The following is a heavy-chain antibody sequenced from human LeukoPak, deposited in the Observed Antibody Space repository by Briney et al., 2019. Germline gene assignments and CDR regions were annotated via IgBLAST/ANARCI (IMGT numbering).Heavy chain of an antibody. D-gene: IGHD3-22*01. V-gene: IGHV4-39*07. J-gene: IGHJ4*02. CDR3: ARVYYDSSGYFDY. CDR2: IYYSGST. CDR1: GGSISSSSYY. Sequence: SETLSLTCTVSGGSISSSSYYWGWIRQPPGKGLEWIGSIYYSGSTYYNPSLKSRVTISVDTSKNQFSLKLSSVTAADTAVYYCARVYYDSSGYFDYWGQGTLVTVSS.